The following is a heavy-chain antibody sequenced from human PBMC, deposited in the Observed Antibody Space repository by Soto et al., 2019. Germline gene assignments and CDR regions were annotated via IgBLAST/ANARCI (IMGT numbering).Heavy chain of an antibody. J-gene: IGHJ4*02. CDR1: GGSFSGYY. CDR3: STRRRTAVTIDY. D-gene: IGHD4-17*01. CDR2: INHSGST. Sequence: QVQLQQWGAGLLKPSETLSLTCAVYGGSFSGYYWSWIRQPPGKGLEWIGEINHSGSTNYNPSLKRRVTISGDTSKNPFSLKLSSVTAADTAVYYCSTRRRTAVTIDYWGQGTLVTVSS. V-gene: IGHV4-34*01.